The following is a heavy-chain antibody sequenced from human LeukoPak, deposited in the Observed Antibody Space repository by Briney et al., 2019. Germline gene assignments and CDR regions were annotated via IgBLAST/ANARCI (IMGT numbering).Heavy chain of an antibody. V-gene: IGHV3-21*01. Sequence: GGSLRLSGVGSGFSFSDYYMNWVRQAPGKGLEWLSSISSGSVYKYDADSVRGRFTISRDNAKNSLFLQMNSLRVEDTAVYYCARGSRDRGSYPDYWGQGTLVTVSS. CDR2: ISSGSVYK. D-gene: IGHD3-3*01. CDR3: ARGSRDRGSYPDY. J-gene: IGHJ4*02. CDR1: GFSFSDYY.